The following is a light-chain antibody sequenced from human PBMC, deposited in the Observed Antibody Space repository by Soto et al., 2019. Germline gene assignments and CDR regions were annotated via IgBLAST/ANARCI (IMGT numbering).Light chain of an antibody. Sequence: QSALTQPASVSGSPGQSITISCTGTSSDVAFYNHVSWYQQHPGKAPKLLIYEVNNRPSGVSHRFSGSKSGNTASLTISGLQAEDEADYYCSSFARTHTYVFGTGNKVTVL. CDR3: SSFARTHTYV. V-gene: IGLV2-14*01. J-gene: IGLJ1*01. CDR2: EVN. CDR1: SSDVAFYNH.